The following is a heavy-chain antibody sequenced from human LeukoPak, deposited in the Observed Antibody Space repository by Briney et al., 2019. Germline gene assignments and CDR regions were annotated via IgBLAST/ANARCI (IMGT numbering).Heavy chain of an antibody. J-gene: IGHJ4*02. CDR3: ARDREYCSGGSCYFGY. V-gene: IGHV1-69*04. D-gene: IGHD2-15*01. CDR1: GGTFSSYA. CDR2: IIPILGIA. Sequence: GSSVKVSCKASGGTFSSYAISWVRQAPGQGLEWMRRIIPILGIANYAQKFQGRVTITADKSTSTAYMELSSLRSEDTAVYYCARDREYCSGGSCYFGYWAREPWSPSPQ.